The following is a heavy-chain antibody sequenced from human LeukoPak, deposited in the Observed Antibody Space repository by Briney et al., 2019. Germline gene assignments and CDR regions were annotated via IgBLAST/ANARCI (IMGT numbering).Heavy chain of an antibody. Sequence: ASVKVSCKASGYTFTSYDMHWVRQAPGQGLEWMGIINPSGGSTNYAQKFQGRVTMTRDTSTSTVYMELSSLRSEDTAVYYCVRETRDIVTLLFDYRGPGNPVNVS. J-gene: IGHJ4*02. D-gene: IGHD5-12*01. CDR3: VRETRDIVTLLFDY. CDR2: INPSGGST. CDR1: GYTFTSYD. V-gene: IGHV1-46*01.